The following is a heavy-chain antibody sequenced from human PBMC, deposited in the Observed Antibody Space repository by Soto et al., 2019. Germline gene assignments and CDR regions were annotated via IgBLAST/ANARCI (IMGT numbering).Heavy chain of an antibody. CDR3: AGSSGWTGYYYYYGMDV. J-gene: IGHJ6*02. CDR2: TYYRSKWYN. CDR1: GDSVSSNSAA. D-gene: IGHD6-19*01. V-gene: IGHV6-1*01. Sequence: QSQTLSLTCAISGDSVSSNSAAWNWIRQSPSRGLEWLGRTYYRSKWYNDYAVSVKSRITINPDTSKNQFSLQLNSVTPEDTAVYYCAGSSGWTGYYYYYGMDVWGQGTTVTVSS.